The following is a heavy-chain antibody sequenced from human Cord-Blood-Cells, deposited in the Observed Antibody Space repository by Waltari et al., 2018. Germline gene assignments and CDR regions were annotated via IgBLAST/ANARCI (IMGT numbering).Heavy chain of an antibody. CDR2: ISAYNGNT. V-gene: IGHV1-18*04. J-gene: IGHJ5*02. Sequence: QVQLVQSGAEVKKPGASVKVSCTASGYTFTRYGISWVRQAPGQGLEWMGWISAYNGNTNYAQKLRGRVTMTTDTSTSTAYMELRSLRSDDTAVYYCARGLPQLRLYNWFDPWGQGTLVTVSS. CDR1: GYTFTRYG. CDR3: ARGLPQLRLYNWFDP. D-gene: IGHD1-1*01.